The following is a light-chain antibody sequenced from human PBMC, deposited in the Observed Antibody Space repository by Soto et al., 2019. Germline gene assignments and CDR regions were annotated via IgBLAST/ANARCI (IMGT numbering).Light chain of an antibody. V-gene: IGKV3D-15*01. CDR2: GAS. Sequence: EIVLTQSPGTLSLSPGERATLSCRASQSITTNYLSWFQQKPGQAPRLLMYGASIRATGIPDRFSGSGSETDFTLTINSLQSEDFAVYYCQRYNNWPLTVGGGTKVDIK. CDR3: QRYNNWPLT. J-gene: IGKJ4*01. CDR1: QSITTNY.